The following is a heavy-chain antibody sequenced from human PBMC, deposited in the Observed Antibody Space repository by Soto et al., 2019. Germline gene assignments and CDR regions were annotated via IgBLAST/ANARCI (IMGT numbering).Heavy chain of an antibody. V-gene: IGHV4-59*01. CDR2: IYYSGST. CDR1: GGSISSYY. Sequence: PSETLSLTCTVSGGSISSYYWSWIRQPPGKGLEWIGYIYYSGSTNYNPSLKSRVTISVDTSKNQFSLKLSSVTAADTAVYYCARDDCISTSCYVSYWGQGTLVTVSS. CDR3: ARDDCISTSCYVSY. D-gene: IGHD2-2*01. J-gene: IGHJ4*02.